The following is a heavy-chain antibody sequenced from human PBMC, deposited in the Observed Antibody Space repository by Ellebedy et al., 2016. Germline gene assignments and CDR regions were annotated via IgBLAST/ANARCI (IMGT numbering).Heavy chain of an antibody. J-gene: IGHJ4*02. D-gene: IGHD3-16*01. Sequence: GGSLRLSXAASGFTFSSYAMHWVRQAPGKGLEWVSSISSSSSYIYYADSVKGRFTISRDNAKITLYLQMNSLRAEDTAVYYCARVAGGGNPYYFDYWGQGTLVTVSS. V-gene: IGHV3-21*01. CDR1: GFTFSSYA. CDR3: ARVAGGGNPYYFDY. CDR2: ISSSSSYI.